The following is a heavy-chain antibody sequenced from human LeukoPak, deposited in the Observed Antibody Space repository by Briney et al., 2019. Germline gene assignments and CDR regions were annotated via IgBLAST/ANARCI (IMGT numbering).Heavy chain of an antibody. CDR3: AKDANEFGDSYFDS. V-gene: IGHV3-33*06. D-gene: IGHD3-10*01. J-gene: IGHJ5*01. Sequence: GGSLRLSCAASGFSFNNFGMHWVRQAPGKGLEWVAVIWSDGSHEYYDDSVKGRFTISRDNSENTLYLQMNSLRAADMSIYFCAKDANEFGDSYFDSWGQGTLVTVSS. CDR1: GFSFNNFG. CDR2: IWSDGSHE.